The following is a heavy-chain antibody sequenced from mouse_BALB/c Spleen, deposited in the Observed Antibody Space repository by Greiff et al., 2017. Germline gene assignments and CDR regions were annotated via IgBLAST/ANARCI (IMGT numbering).Heavy chain of an antibody. CDR1: GFNIKDTY. CDR3: ASGNYWYFDV. D-gene: IGHD2-1*01. V-gene: IGHV14-3*02. J-gene: IGHJ1*01. CDR2: IDPANGNT. Sequence: EVKLVESGAELVKPGASVKLSCTASGFNIKDTYMHWVKQRPEQGLEWIGRIDPANGNTKYDPKFQGKATITADTSSNTAYLQLSSLTSEDTAVYYCASGNYWYFDVWGAGTTVTVSS.